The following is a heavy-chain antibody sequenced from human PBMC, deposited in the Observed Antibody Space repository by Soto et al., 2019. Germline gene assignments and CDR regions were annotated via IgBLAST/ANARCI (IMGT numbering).Heavy chain of an antibody. CDR3: ATLYSGSYTSRVDY. V-gene: IGHV4-34*01. Sequence: PSETLSLTCAVYGGSFSGYYWSWIRQPPGKGLEWIGEINHSGSTNYNPSLQSRVAISVDTSKNQFSLKLGFVTAADTAVYYCATLYSGSYTSRVDYWGQGTLVTVSS. CDR2: INHSGST. CDR1: GGSFSGYY. D-gene: IGHD1-26*01. J-gene: IGHJ4*02.